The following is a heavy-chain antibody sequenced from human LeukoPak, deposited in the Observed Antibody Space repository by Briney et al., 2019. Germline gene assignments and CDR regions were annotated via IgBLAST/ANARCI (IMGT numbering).Heavy chain of an antibody. J-gene: IGHJ4*02. CDR1: GYTFSSYY. CDR2: INPSVGSA. V-gene: IGHV1-46*01. Sequence: GASVKVSCKTSGYTFSSYYMHWVRQAPGQDLEWMGIINPSVGSASYAQKFQDRVTMTSDTSTSTVYMDLSSLRSEDTAVYYCVRGGVGGNSVSFYYFDYWGQGTLVTVSS. D-gene: IGHD1-26*01. CDR3: VRGGVGGNSVSFYYFDY.